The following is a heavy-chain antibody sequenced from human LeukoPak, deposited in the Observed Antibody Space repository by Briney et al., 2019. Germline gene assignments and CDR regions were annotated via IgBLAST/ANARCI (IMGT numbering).Heavy chain of an antibody. CDR3: ARDWRDSSGKFPNDAFDI. V-gene: IGHV3-48*03. CDR1: GFIFSRYE. D-gene: IGHD3-22*01. Sequence: PGGSLRPSCTGSGFIFSRYEMTWARHAPGKGMEWVSYISSSGNTIYYADSVKGRFTISRDNAKNSLYLQMNSLRAEDTAVYYCARDWRDSSGKFPNDAFDIWGQGTMVTVSS. CDR2: ISSSGNTI. J-gene: IGHJ3*02.